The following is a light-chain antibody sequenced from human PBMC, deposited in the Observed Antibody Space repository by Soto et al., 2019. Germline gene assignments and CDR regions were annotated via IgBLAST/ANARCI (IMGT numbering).Light chain of an antibody. J-gene: IGKJ1*01. CDR2: GAS. Sequence: EIVLTQSPGTLSLCPGERATLSCRASQSVSSSYLAWYQQKPGQAPRLLIYGASSRATGIPDRFSGSGSGTDFTLTISRLEPEDFAVYYCQQYGSSLFGQGTKVDIK. CDR1: QSVSSSY. V-gene: IGKV3-20*01. CDR3: QQYGSSL.